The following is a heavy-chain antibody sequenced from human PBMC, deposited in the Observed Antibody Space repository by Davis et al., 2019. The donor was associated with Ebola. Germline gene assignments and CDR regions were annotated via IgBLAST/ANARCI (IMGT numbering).Heavy chain of an antibody. CDR2: IKQDGGEK. CDR3: ARDRGVGGAFDI. V-gene: IGHV3-7*03. J-gene: IGHJ3*02. CDR1: GFTFSNAW. Sequence: GESLKISCAASGFTFSNAWMSWVRQAPGKGPEWLAIIKQDGGEKYYVDSVKGRFTISRDNAKNSLFLQMNSLRADDTALYYCARDRGVGGAFDIWGQGTMVTVSS. D-gene: IGHD3-10*01.